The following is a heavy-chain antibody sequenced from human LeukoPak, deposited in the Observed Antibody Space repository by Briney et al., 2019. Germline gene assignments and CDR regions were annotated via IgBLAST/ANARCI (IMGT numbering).Heavy chain of an antibody. D-gene: IGHD4-4*01. CDR3: ARQMRTTKRYYYYGMDV. V-gene: IGHV3-21*01. CDR1: GFTFRSYS. Sequence: GGSLRLSCAASGFTFRSYSMNWVRQAPGKGLEWVSSISSSSSYIYYADSVKGRFTISRDNAKNSLYLQMNSLRAEDTAVYYCARQMRTTKRYYYYGMDVWGQGTTVTVSS. CDR2: ISSSSSYI. J-gene: IGHJ6*02.